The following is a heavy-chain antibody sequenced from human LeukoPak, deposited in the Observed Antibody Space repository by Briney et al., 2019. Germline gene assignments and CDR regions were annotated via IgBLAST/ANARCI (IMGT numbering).Heavy chain of an antibody. D-gene: IGHD3-16*01. J-gene: IGHJ4*02. CDR2: ISSSSSTI. Sequence: GGSLRLSCAASGFTFSSYSMNWVRQAPGKGLEWVSYISSSSSTIYYADSVKGRFTISRDNAKNSLYLQMNSLRAEDTAVYYCARVSFVMSRSFDYWGQGTLVTVSS. CDR1: GFTFSSYS. V-gene: IGHV3-48*04. CDR3: ARVSFVMSRSFDY.